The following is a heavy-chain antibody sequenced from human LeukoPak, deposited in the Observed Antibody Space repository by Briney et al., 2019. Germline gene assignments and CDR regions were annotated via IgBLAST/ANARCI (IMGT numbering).Heavy chain of an antibody. CDR1: GTSITSYY. V-gene: IGHV4-59*08. CDR3: AKWASDNRAFDL. J-gene: IGHJ4*02. CDR2: GHYSGNT. D-gene: IGHD2-8*01. Sequence: SETLSLTCTVSGTSITSYYWNWIRQAPGQGPEWIGYGHYSGNTKYNPPLKSRVTISVDTSKNQFSLRLSSVTAADTAVYFCAKWASDNRAFDLWGRGTLVTASS.